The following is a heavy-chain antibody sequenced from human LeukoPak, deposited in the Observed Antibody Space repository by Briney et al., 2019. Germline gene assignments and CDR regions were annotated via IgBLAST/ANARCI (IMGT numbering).Heavy chain of an antibody. J-gene: IGHJ4*02. V-gene: IGHV3-7*01. CDR2: IKQDGSEK. Sequence: GGSLRLSCAASGFTFSTYWMSWVRQAPGKGLEWVANIKQDGSEKYYVDSVKGRFTISRDNAKNSLYLQKNSLRAEDTAVYYCARDRGTAMVNAMTGDYWGQGTLVTVSS. CDR1: GFTFSTYW. D-gene: IGHD5-18*01. CDR3: ARDRGTAMVNAMTGDY.